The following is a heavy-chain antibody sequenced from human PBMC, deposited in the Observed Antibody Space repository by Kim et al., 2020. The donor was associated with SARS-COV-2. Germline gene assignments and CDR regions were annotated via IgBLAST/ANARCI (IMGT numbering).Heavy chain of an antibody. D-gene: IGHD4-17*01. V-gene: IGHV3-21*01. CDR3: ASYCDSVYY. CDR1: GFIFSNFN. J-gene: IGHJ4*02. CDR2: ISFTSTPT. Sequence: GGSLRLSCAASGFIFSNFNMNWVRQAPGKGLEWVSSISFTSTPTYYADSVKGRFTISRDNAKNSLFLQMNSLTVEDTAVYFCASYCDSVYYWGQGTPVTVSS.